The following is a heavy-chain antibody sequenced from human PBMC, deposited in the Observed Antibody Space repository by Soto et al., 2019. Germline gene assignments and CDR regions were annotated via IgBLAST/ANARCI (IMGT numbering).Heavy chain of an antibody. Sequence: GGSLRLSCAASGFTFSSYGMHWVRQAPGKGLEWVAVISYDGSNKYYADSVKGRFTISRDNSKNTLYLQMNSLRAEDTAVYYCAKDFEGQWLVPTNSIGLALYYYYGMDVWGQGTTVTVSS. CDR3: AKDFEGQWLVPTNSIGLALYYYYGMDV. CDR2: ISYDGSNK. CDR1: GFTFSSYG. J-gene: IGHJ6*02. V-gene: IGHV3-30*18. D-gene: IGHD6-19*01.